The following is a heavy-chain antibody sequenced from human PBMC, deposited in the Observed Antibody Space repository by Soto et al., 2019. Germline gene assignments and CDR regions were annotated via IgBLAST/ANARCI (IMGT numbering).Heavy chain of an antibody. V-gene: IGHV3-30*18. J-gene: IGHJ4*02. D-gene: IGHD2-8*02. Sequence: GGSVRLSCAASGFTFRNYGMHWVRQAPGKGLEWVAVISHDGSDKYYADSMKGRFIISRDNSENTLFLNMNSLKPEDTAVYYCAKENQPLVHDYCGQGILVTVFS. CDR1: GFTFRNYG. CDR3: AKENQPLVHDY. CDR2: ISHDGSDK.